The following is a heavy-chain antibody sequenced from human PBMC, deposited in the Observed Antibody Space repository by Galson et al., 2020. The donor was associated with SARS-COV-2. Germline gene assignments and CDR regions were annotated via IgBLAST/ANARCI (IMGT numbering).Heavy chain of an antibody. J-gene: IGHJ4*02. CDR3: AKDRGNDYGDQLDF. Sequence: GESLKISCAASGFTFSRYALAWVRQAPGKGLEWVSGISGGGGSTYYVDSVKGRFTISRDTSQNTVHLQMSSLRAEDTAVYYCAKDRGNDYGDQLDFWGQGTLVTVS. CDR1: GFTFSRYA. V-gene: IGHV3-23*01. D-gene: IGHD4-17*01. CDR2: ISGGGGST.